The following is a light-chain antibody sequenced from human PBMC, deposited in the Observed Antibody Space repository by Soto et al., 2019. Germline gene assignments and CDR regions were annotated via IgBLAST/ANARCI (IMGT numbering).Light chain of an antibody. J-gene: IGKJ1*01. CDR3: QQYGSSPT. CDR1: QSVSSSY. V-gene: IGKV3-20*01. Sequence: IWLPPSPSTLSLPPGESAPLSCRASQSVSSSYLAWYQQKPGQAPRLLIYGASSRATGIPDRFSGSGSGTDFTLTISRLEPEDFAVYYCQQYGSSPTFGQGTKVDIK. CDR2: GAS.